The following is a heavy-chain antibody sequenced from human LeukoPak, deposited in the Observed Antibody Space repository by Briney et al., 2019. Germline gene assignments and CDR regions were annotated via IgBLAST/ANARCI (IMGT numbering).Heavy chain of an antibody. V-gene: IGHV3-48*04. CDR1: GFSFSGST. CDR3: ARGAGYGDYGSKRIYYYYMDV. Sequence: PGGSLRLSCAASGFSFSGSTMHWVRQASGKGLEWVSYISSSGSTICYADSVKGRFTISRDNAKNSLYLQMNSLRAEDTAVYYCARGAGYGDYGSKRIYYYYMDVWGKGTTVTISS. D-gene: IGHD4-17*01. CDR2: ISSSGSTI. J-gene: IGHJ6*03.